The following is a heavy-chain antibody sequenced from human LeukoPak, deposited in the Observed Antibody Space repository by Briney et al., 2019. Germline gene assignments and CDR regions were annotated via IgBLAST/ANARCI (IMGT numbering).Heavy chain of an antibody. V-gene: IGHV3-9*01. D-gene: IGHD3/OR15-3a*01. Sequence: GGSLRLSCAASGFTFDDFAMHWVRQGPGKGLEWVSGINWNGRSIDYADSVKGRFTVSRDNGKNSLYLQMNSLRPKDTAFYYCAKVIVGTFAILESWGQGTLVTVS. CDR2: INWNGRSI. J-gene: IGHJ4*02. CDR1: GFTFDDFA. CDR3: AKVIVGTFAILES.